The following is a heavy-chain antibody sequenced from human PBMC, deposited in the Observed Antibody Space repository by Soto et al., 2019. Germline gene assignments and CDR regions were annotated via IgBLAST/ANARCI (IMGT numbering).Heavy chain of an antibody. CDR1: GFTFSSYA. Sequence: PGRSLRLSCSASGFTFSSYAMHWIRQAPGKGLEYVSAISSNGGSTYYADSVKGGFTISRDNSKNTLYLQMSSLRAEDTAVYYCVKDETYSSGWYTGYFDLWGRGTLVTVSS. D-gene: IGHD6-19*01. J-gene: IGHJ2*01. CDR3: VKDETYSSGWYTGYFDL. CDR2: ISSNGGST. V-gene: IGHV3-64D*08.